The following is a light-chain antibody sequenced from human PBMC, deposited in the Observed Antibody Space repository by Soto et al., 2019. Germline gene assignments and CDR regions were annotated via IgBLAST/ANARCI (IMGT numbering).Light chain of an antibody. CDR2: LSSDGSH. CDR1: SGHSSYA. Sequence: QPVLTQSPSASASLGASVKLTCTLSSGHSSYAIAWHQQQPEKGPRYLMKLSSDGSHSKGEGIPDRFSGSSSGAERYLTISSLQSEDVADYYCQTWDTGARVVFGGGTKLTVL. CDR3: QTWDTGARVV. V-gene: IGLV4-69*01. J-gene: IGLJ2*01.